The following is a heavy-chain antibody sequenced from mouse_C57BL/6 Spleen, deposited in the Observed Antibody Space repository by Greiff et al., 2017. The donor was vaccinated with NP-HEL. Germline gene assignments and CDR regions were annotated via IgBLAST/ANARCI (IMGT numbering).Heavy chain of an antibody. J-gene: IGHJ2*01. V-gene: IGHV1-64*01. CDR1: GYTFTSYW. CDR3: ARPQTGTNYFDY. CDR2: IHPNSGST. D-gene: IGHD4-1*01. Sequence: VQLQQPGAELVKPGASVKLSCKASGYTFTSYWMHWVKQRPGQGLEWIGMIHPNSGSTNYNEKFKSKATLTVDKSSSTAYMQLSSLTSEDSAVYYCARPQTGTNYFDYWGQGTTLTVSS.